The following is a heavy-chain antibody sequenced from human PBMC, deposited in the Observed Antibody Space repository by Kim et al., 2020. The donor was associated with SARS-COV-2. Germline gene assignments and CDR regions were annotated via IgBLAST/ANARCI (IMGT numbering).Heavy chain of an antibody. J-gene: IGHJ6*02. CDR3: ARMANPNDFWSGYREMDV. V-gene: IGHV5-10-1*01. CDR1: GYSFTSYW. Sequence: GESLKISCKGSGYSFTSYWISWVRQMPGKGLEWMGRIDPSDSYTNYSPSFQGHVTISADKSISTAYLQWSSLKASDTAMYYCARMANPNDFWSGYREMDVWGQGTSVTVSS. CDR2: IDPSDSYT. D-gene: IGHD3-3*01.